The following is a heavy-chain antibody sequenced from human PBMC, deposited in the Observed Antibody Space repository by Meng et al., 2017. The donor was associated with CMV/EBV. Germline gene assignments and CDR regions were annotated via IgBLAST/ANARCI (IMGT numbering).Heavy chain of an antibody. CDR1: GFTVSSNY. CDR2: ISYDGSNK. Sequence: GGSLRLSCAASGFTVSSNYMSWVRQAPGKGLEWVAVISYDGSNKYYADSVKGRFTISRDNSKNTLYLQMNSLRAEDTAVYYCARDLWRIIAVAEGGGDYWGQGTLVTVSS. CDR3: ARDLWRIIAVAEGGGDY. J-gene: IGHJ4*02. D-gene: IGHD6-19*01. V-gene: IGHV3-30*03.